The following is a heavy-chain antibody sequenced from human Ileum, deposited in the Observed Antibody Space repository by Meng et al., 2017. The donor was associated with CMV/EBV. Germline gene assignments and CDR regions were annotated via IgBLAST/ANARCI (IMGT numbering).Heavy chain of an antibody. CDR3: GTVPFWGGPTDTF. V-gene: IGHV3-53*01. D-gene: IGHD3-3*01. CDR2: IYDGETT. Sequence: GESLKISCEASGFTVSSNHMTWVRQAPGKGLEWVSVIYDGETTSYADSVKGRFFISRDNSKNTLYLQMNSLRVDETAVYYCGTVPFWGGPTDTFWGQGTLVTVSS. CDR1: GFTVSSNH. J-gene: IGHJ4*02.